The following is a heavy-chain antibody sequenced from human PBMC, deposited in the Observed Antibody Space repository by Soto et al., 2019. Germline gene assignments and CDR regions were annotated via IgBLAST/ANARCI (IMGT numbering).Heavy chain of an antibody. V-gene: IGHV1-46*03. CDR1: GYTFTSYY. CDR3: ARGITYGSGSYYPYYYNGMDV. CDR2: SNPSGGST. Sequence: QVQLVQSGAEVKKPGASVKVSCKASGYTFTSYYMHWVRQAPGQGLEWMGISNPSGGSTSYAQKCQGRVTMTRDTSTSTVYMELSSRRSEDTAVYYCARGITYGSGSYYPYYYNGMDVWGQGTTVTVSS. J-gene: IGHJ6*02. D-gene: IGHD1-26*01.